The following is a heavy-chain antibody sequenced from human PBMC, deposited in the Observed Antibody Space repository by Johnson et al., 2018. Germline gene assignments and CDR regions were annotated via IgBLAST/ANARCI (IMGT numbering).Heavy chain of an antibody. CDR3: AKDDWGVQAAAYYYYYGMDV. V-gene: IGHV3-30*18. J-gene: IGHJ6*02. CDR1: GFTFSSYG. D-gene: IGHD1-1*01. Sequence: QVQLVESGGGVVQPGRSLRLSCAASGFTFSSYGIHWVRQAPGKGLEWVAVISYDGSNKYYADSVKGRFTISRDNSKNTLYLQMNSLRAEDTAVYYCAKDDWGVQAAAYYYYYGMDVWGQGTTVTVSS. CDR2: ISYDGSNK.